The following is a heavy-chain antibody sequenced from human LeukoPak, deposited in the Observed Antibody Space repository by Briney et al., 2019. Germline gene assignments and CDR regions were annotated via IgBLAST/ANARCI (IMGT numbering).Heavy chain of an antibody. D-gene: IGHD3-10*02. J-gene: IGHJ4*02. CDR1: GFTFSIYS. CDR2: ISSTSSYI. CDR3: AKELDTMFFDY. V-gene: IGHV3-21*04. Sequence: GGSLRLSCAASGFTFSIYSMNWVRQAPGKGLEWVSSISSTSSYINYADLVRGRFTISRDSGRNSVYLQMNSLTTDDTAFYFCAKELDTMFFDYWGQGALVTVSS.